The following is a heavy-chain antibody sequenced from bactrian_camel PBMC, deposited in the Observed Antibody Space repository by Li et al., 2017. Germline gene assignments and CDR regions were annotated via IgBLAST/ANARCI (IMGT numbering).Heavy chain of an antibody. CDR3: AADPRPDWNGGLCHARPTYEY. Sequence: HVQLVESGGGSVPAGGSLRLSCTASAYRHGRHFIGWFRQAPGKEREGVAAIFTGVGSTYYANSMEGRGTISEDNGKNTVYLQMNSLKPEDTAVYYCAADPRPDWNGGLCHARPTYEYWGQGTQVTVS. CDR1: AYRHGRHF. D-gene: IGHD8*01. V-gene: IGHV3-3*01. CDR2: IFTGVGST. J-gene: IGHJ4*01.